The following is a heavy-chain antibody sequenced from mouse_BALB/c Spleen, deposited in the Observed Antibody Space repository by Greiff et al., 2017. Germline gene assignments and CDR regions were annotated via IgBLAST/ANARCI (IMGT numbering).Heavy chain of an antibody. CDR3: ARQRHYDYPFDY. V-gene: IGHV5-9-3*01. CDR1: GFTFSSYA. D-gene: IGHD2-4*01. J-gene: IGHJ2*01. Sequence: DVKLVESGGGLVKPGGSLKLSCAASGFTFSSYAMSWVRQTPEKRLEWVATISSGGSYTYYPASVKGRFTISRDNAKNTLYLQLSSLRSEDTAMYYCARQRHYDYPFDYWGQGTTVTVSS. CDR2: ISSGGSYT.